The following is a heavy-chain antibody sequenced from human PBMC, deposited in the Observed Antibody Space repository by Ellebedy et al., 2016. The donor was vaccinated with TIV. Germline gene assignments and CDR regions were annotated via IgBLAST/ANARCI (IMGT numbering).Heavy chain of an antibody. CDR2: IYHSGST. D-gene: IGHD3-22*01. CDR3: ARGSHYMRVVVFTSDAFDI. CDR1: GGSISSSNW. J-gene: IGHJ3*02. Sequence: MPSETLSLTCAVSGGSISSSNWWSWVRPPPGKGLEWIGEIYHSGSTHYNPSLKSRFTISVDTSNDQFSLNLSSVTAAETDVYYCARGSHYMRVVVFTSDAFDIWGQGTMVTVSS. V-gene: IGHV4-4*02.